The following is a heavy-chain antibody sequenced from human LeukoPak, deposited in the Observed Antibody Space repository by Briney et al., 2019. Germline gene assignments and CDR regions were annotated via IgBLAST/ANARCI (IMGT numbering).Heavy chain of an antibody. Sequence: PSETLSLTCTVSGGSISSYYWSWIRQPPGEGLEWIGYIYYSGSTNYNPSLKSRVTISVDTSKNQFSLKVTSVTAADTAVYYCARDLGMAGIAPVDYWGQGTLVTVSS. D-gene: IGHD6-19*01. CDR3: ARDLGMAGIAPVDY. J-gene: IGHJ4*02. CDR2: IYYSGST. V-gene: IGHV4-59*12. CDR1: GGSISSYY.